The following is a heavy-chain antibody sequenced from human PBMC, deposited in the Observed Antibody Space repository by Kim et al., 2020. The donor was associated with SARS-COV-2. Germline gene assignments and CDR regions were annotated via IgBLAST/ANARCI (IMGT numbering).Heavy chain of an antibody. J-gene: IGHJ4*02. V-gene: IGHV3-23*01. Sequence: GGSLRLSCTASGFIFTNFDMTWVRQAPGEGLEWVSDINGGGTPTYHADSVKGRFTISRDNSRNTLYLQTNSLRGADTAAYYCARGGVARPFDYWCQGSL. CDR2: INGGGTPT. CDR3: ARGGVARPFDY. CDR1: GFIFTNFD. D-gene: IGHD2-8*02.